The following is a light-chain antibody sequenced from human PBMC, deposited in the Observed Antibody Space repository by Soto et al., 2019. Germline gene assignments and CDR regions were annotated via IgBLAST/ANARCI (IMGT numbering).Light chain of an antibody. CDR3: QHYGPSFLLT. CDR2: YAS. Sequence: EIVLTQSPGTVSLSPGEGAALSCGAVQRVIRNYLAWYRQKPGQAPRLLMYYASTRATGIPDRFSGSGSGTDFTLTINRLEPEDFAVYYCQHYGPSFLLTFGGGTKVEI. J-gene: IGKJ4*01. CDR1: QRVIRNY. V-gene: IGKV3-20*01.